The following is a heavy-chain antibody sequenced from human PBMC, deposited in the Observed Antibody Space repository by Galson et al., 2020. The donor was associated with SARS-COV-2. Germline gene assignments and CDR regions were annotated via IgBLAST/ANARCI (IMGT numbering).Heavy chain of an antibody. CDR3: ARDPPPGGGTYYYVDDY. Sequence: GGSLRLSCAASGFTVSSNYMSWVRQAPGKGLEWVLVIYSGGSTYYADSVKGRFTISRDNSKNTLYLQMNSLRAEDTAVYYCARDPPPGGGTYYYVDDYWGQGTLVTVSS. CDR1: GFTVSSNY. D-gene: IGHD3-10*02. V-gene: IGHV3-66*02. J-gene: IGHJ4*02. CDR2: IYSGGST.